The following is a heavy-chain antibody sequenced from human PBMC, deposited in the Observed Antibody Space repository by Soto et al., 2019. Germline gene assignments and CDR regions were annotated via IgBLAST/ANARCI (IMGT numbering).Heavy chain of an antibody. V-gene: IGHV3-15*01. CDR3: CVIKRRDQYSTSGYWFDP. D-gene: IGHD4-4*01. CDR2: IKSKADGETK. Sequence: EMHLVDSGGGLVKPGGSLRLSCAASGFTFSHAWMSWVRQAPGKWLEWVGRIKSKADGETKDYGAPVRGRFTISRDDSQDILYLHMNSLRIEDTAVYYCCVIKRRDQYSTSGYWFDPWGPGTLVTVSS. J-gene: IGHJ5*02. CDR1: GFTFSHAW.